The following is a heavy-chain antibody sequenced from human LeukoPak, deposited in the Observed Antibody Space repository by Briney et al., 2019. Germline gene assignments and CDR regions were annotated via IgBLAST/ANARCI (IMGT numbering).Heavy chain of an antibody. Sequence: SGGSLRLSCAASGFTFSSYSMNWVRQAPGKGLEWVSSISSSSSYIYYADSVKGRFTISRDNAKNSLYLQMNSLRAEDTAVYYCARGPSSRFDYWGQGTLVTVSS. D-gene: IGHD6-13*01. CDR2: ISSSSSYI. CDR1: GFTFSSYS. CDR3: ARGPSSRFDY. J-gene: IGHJ4*02. V-gene: IGHV3-21*01.